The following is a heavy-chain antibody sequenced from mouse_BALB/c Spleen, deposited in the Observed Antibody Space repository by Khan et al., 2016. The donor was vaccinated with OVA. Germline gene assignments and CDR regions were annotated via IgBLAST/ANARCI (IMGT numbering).Heavy chain of an antibody. J-gene: IGHJ1*01. D-gene: IGHD1-1*01. CDR3: AIRYYGSFWYVDV. Sequence: QVQLKQSGPELVKPGASVKMSCKASGDTFRAYYIHWVKQRPGQGLEWIGWIYPGDGRTKYNEKFKGTTTLTADKSPSTAYMLLRSLTSEDSAIYFCAIRYYGSFWYVDVWGAGTTVTLSS. V-gene: IGHV1S56*01. CDR2: IYPGDGRT. CDR1: GDTFRAYY.